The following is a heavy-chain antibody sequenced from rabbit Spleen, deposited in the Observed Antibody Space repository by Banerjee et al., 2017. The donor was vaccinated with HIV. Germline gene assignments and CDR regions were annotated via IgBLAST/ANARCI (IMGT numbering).Heavy chain of an antibody. V-gene: IGHV1S45*01. Sequence: QERLVESGGGLVKPGGTLTLTCKASGFSFSSAYDMCWVRQAPGKGLEWIACIDVGVGDKTWYASWVNGRFTVSKTSSTTVTLQMTSLTGADTATYFCARDLTGVIGWNFGLWGQGTLVTVS. CDR3: ARDLTGVIGWNFGL. J-gene: IGHJ3*01. CDR2: IDVGVGDKT. CDR1: GFSFSSAYD. D-gene: IGHD1-1*01.